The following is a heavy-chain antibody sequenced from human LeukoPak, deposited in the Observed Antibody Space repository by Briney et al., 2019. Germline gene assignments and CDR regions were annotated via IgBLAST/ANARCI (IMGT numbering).Heavy chain of an antibody. CDR3: ARGGYSGYDYFNY. CDR2: IYYSGST. D-gene: IGHD5-12*01. Sequence: PSETLSLTCTVSGGSISSYYWSWIRQPPGKGLEWIGYIYYSGSTNYNPSLKGRVTISVDTSKNQFSLKLTSVTAADTAVYYCARGGYSGYDYFNYWGQGTLVTVSS. V-gene: IGHV4-59*01. CDR1: GGSISSYY. J-gene: IGHJ4*02.